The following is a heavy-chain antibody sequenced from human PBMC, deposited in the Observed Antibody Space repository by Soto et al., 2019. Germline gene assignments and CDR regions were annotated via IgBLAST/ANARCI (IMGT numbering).Heavy chain of an antibody. CDR2: IIPIFGTA. J-gene: IGHJ6*02. V-gene: IGHV1-69*06. CDR3: ARDGYDSSGYYYNYYYYGMDG. D-gene: IGHD3-22*01. CDR1: GGTFSSYA. Sequence: QVQLVQSGAEVKKPGSSVKVSCKASGGTFSSYAISWVRQAPGQGLEWMGGIIPIFGTANYAQKFQGRVTITADKSTSTAYMELSSLRSEDTAVYYCARDGYDSSGYYYNYYYYGMDGWGQGTKVTVSS.